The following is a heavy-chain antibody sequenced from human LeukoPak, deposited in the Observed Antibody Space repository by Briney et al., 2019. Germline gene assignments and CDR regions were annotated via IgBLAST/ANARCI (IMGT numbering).Heavy chain of an antibody. CDR2: MNPNSGNT. V-gene: IGHV1-8*02. Sequence: ASVKVSCKASGGTFSSYAISWVRQAPGQGLEWMGWMNPNSGNTGYAQKFQGRVTMTRNTSISTAYMELSSLRSEDTAVYYCARARGADYWGQGTLVTVFS. CDR3: ARARGADY. J-gene: IGHJ4*02. CDR1: GGTFSSYA.